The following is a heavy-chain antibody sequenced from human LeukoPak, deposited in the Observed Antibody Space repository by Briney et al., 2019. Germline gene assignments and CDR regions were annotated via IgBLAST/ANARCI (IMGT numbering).Heavy chain of an antibody. Sequence: GGSLRLSCAASGFTFSSSGMHWVRQAPGKGLEWAAVISYDGSNKYYADSVKGRFTISRDNSKNTLYLQMNSLRAGDTAVYYCAKDSYDRSGYYYYYFAYWGQGTQVTVSS. D-gene: IGHD3-22*01. V-gene: IGHV3-30*18. J-gene: IGHJ4*02. CDR1: GFTFSSSG. CDR3: AKDSYDRSGYYYYYFAY. CDR2: ISYDGSNK.